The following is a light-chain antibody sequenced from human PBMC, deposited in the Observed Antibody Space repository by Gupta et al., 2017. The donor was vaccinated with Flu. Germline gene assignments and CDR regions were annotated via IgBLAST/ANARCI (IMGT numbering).Light chain of an antibody. CDR1: ALPNQY. Sequence: SYELTQPPSVSVSPGQTARITCSGDALPNQYAYWYQQKPSQAPVLVIYKDSERPSGIPERFSGSSSGTTVTLTISGVQAEDEADYYCQSADSSGTYVFGTGTKVTVL. CDR2: KDS. V-gene: IGLV3-25*02. CDR3: QSADSSGTYV. J-gene: IGLJ1*01.